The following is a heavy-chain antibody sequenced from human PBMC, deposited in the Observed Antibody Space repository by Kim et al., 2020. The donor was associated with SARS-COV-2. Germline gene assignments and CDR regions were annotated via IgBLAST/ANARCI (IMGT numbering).Heavy chain of an antibody. V-gene: IGHV3-48*02. CDR2: R. D-gene: IGHD3-16*01. J-gene: IGHJ3*02. Sequence: RCYADSVKGRFTTSRDNAKNSLHLQMNSLKDEDSAVYHCVRDRMGGAFDIWGQGTLVTVSS. CDR3: VRDRMGGAFDI.